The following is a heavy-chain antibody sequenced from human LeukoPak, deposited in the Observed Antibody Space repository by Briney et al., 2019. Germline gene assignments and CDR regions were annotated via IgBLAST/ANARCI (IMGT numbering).Heavy chain of an antibody. CDR2: INPNSGGT. D-gene: IGHD6-13*01. J-gene: IGHJ4*02. CDR1: GYTFTGYY. V-gene: IGHV1-2*02. CDR3: ARVKGSYSSSWYVPAY. Sequence: GASVKVSCKASGYTFTGYYIHWVRQAPGQGLEWMGWINPNSGGTNYAQKFQGRVTMTRDTSISTAYMELSRLRSDDTAVYYCARVKGSYSSSWYVPAYWGQGTLVTVSS.